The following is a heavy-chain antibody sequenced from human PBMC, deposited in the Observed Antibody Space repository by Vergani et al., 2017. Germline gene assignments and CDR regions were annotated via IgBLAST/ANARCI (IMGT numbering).Heavy chain of an antibody. D-gene: IGHD1-26*01. CDR3: ARVTWAATPWYAFDI. CDR1: GYTFTGYY. J-gene: IGHJ3*02. V-gene: IGHV1-18*04. Sequence: QVQLVQSGAEVKKPGASVKVSCKASGYTFTGYYMHWVRQAPGQGLEWMGWISAYNGNTSYAQKLQARVTMTTDTSTSTAYMELRTLRSDEPAVYYCARVTWAATPWYAFDIWGQGTMVTVSS. CDR2: ISAYNGNT.